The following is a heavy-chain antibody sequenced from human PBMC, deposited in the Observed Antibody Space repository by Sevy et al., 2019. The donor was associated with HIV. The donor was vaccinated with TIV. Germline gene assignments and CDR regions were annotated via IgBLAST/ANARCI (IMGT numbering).Heavy chain of an antibody. J-gene: IGHJ6*02. V-gene: IGHV3-74*01. CDR2: INIDGSNT. D-gene: IGHD2-15*01. CDR3: ARALAYCSGGSCSIGWGMDV. CDR1: GFTFRSYW. Sequence: GGSLRLSCAASGFTFRSYWMHWVRQAPGKGLVWVSRINIDGSNTTYADSVKGRFTISRDNAKNTLYLQMNSRRAGDTAGYYCARALAYCSGGSCSIGWGMDVWGQGTTVTVSS.